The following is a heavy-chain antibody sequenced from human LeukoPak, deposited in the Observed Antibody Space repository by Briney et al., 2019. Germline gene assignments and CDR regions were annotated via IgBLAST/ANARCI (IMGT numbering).Heavy chain of an antibody. CDR1: GFTVSSNY. D-gene: IGHD2-2*01. Sequence: GSLRLSCAASGFTVSSNYMSRVRQAPGKGLEWVLVIYSGGSTYYADSVKGRFTISRDNSKNTLYLQMNSLRAEDTAVYYCARDTKNRGFEYWGQGTLVTVSS. V-gene: IGHV3-53*01. CDR3: ARDTKNRGFEY. J-gene: IGHJ4*02. CDR2: IYSGGST.